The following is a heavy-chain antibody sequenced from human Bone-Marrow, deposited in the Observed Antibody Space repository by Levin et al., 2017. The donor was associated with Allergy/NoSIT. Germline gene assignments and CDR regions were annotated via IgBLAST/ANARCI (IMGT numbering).Heavy chain of an antibody. V-gene: IGHV5-51*01. CDR3: ARSYYFDHTGFTPGAFDI. Sequence: KVSCKGSGYTFTSYWIGWVRQMPGKGLEWMGIIFPGDSDTRYSPSFEGQVTISADKSITTAYLQWSSLKASDTAMYYCARSYYFDHTGFTPGAFDIWGQATMVTVSS. CDR2: IFPGDSDT. CDR1: GYTFTSYW. D-gene: IGHD3-22*01. J-gene: IGHJ3*02.